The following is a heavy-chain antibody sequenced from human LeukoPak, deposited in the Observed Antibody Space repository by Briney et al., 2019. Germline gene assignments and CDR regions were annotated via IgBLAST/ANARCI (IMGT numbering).Heavy chain of an antibody. CDR3: ARGLPYFVVVVAATPDRFDP. V-gene: IGHV4-34*01. CDR2: INHSGST. CDR1: GGSFSGYY. J-gene: IGHJ5*02. D-gene: IGHD2-15*01. Sequence: SETLSLTCAVYGGSFSGYYWSWIRQPPGKGLEWIGEINHSGSTNYNPSLKSRVTISVDTSKNQFSLKLSSVTAADTAVYYCARGLPYFVVVVAATPDRFDPWGQGTLVTVSS.